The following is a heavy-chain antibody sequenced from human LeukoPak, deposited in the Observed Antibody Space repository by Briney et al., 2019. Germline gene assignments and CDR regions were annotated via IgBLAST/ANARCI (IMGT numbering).Heavy chain of an antibody. Sequence: GASLRLYCTVSGVTVSSNHMSWVRQAPGKGLEWVSAIYSGGGTYYADSVKGRFTLSRDISKNTLYLQMNSLRAEDTAVYYCVRDASWGQGTLVTVSS. J-gene: IGHJ4*02. CDR1: GVTVSSNH. V-gene: IGHV3-66*01. CDR3: VRDAS. CDR2: IYSGGGT.